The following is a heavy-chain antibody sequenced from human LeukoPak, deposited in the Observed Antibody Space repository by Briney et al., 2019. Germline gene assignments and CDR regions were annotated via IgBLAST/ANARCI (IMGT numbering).Heavy chain of an antibody. CDR2: IIPIFGTA. V-gene: IGHV1-69*01. D-gene: IGHD5-24*01. Sequence: ASVKVSCTASGGTFSSYAISWVRQAPGQGLEWMGGIIPIFGTANYARKFQGRVTITADESTSTAYMELSSLRSEDTAVYYCARAGERWLQFFDYWGQGTLVTVSS. J-gene: IGHJ4*02. CDR3: ARAGERWLQFFDY. CDR1: GGTFSSYA.